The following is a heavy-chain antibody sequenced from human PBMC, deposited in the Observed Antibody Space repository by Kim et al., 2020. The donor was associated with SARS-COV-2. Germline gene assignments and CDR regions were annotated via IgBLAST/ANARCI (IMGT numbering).Heavy chain of an antibody. CDR2: IWYDGSNK. V-gene: IGHV3-33*06. J-gene: IGHJ6*02. Sequence: GGSLRLSCAASGFTFSSYGMHWVRQAPGKGLEWVAVIWYDGSNKYYADSVKGRFTISRDNSKNTLYLQMNSLRAEDTAVYYCAKLPEEDYGMDVWGQGTTVTVSS. CDR1: GFTFSSYG. CDR3: AKLPEEDYGMDV.